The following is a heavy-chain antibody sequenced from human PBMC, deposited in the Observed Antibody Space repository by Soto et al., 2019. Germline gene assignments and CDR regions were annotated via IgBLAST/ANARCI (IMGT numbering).Heavy chain of an antibody. D-gene: IGHD3-10*01. Sequence: GGSLRLSCAASGFSFSSYSMNWVRQAPGKGLEWVSSIDSRSSYIYYADSVKGRFTISRDNAKNSLYLQMTSLRAEDSAVYYCARDRPGSGSFHTFDYWGQGTLVTVSS. CDR1: GFSFSSYS. CDR3: ARDRPGSGSFHTFDY. V-gene: IGHV3-21*01. CDR2: IDSRSSYI. J-gene: IGHJ4*02.